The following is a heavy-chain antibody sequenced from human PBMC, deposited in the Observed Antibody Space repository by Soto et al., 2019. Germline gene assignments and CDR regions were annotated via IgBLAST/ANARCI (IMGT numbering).Heavy chain of an antibody. V-gene: IGHV4-34*01. Sequence: SETLSLTCAVYGGSFSSYYWSWIRQPPGKGLEWIGEINHSGSTNYNPSLKSRVTISVDTSKNQFSLKLSSVTAADTAVYYCARGHYDILTGTIPTPRWFDPWGQGTLVTVSS. CDR2: INHSGST. D-gene: IGHD3-9*01. CDR1: GGSFSSYY. CDR3: ARGHYDILTGTIPTPRWFDP. J-gene: IGHJ5*02.